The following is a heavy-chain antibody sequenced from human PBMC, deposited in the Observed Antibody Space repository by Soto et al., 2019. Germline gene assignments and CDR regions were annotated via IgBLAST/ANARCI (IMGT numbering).Heavy chain of an antibody. D-gene: IGHD3-22*01. J-gene: IGHJ4*02. CDR2: IYYSGST. Sequence: SETLSLTCTVFGGSISSGDYYWSWIRQHPGKGLEWIGYIYYSGSTYYNPSLKSRVTISVDTSKNQFSLKLSSVTAADTVVYYCARSYDSSGYYFLGYWGQGTLVTVSS. CDR1: GGSISSGDYY. CDR3: ARSYDSSGYYFLGY. V-gene: IGHV4-31*03.